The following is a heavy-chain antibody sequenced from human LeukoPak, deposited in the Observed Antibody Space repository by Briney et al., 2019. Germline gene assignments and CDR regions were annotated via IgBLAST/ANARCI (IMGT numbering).Heavy chain of an antibody. Sequence: GGSLRLSCAASGFTFSSYSMNWVRQALGKGVEWVSYISSSSSYQYSADSVKGRFTISRDNAKNSLYLQMNSLRAEDTAVYYCARDHGGSLWGQGTLVTVSS. CDR2: ISSSSSYQ. V-gene: IGHV3-21*01. D-gene: IGHD1-26*01. CDR3: ARDHGGSL. CDR1: GFTFSSYS. J-gene: IGHJ4*02.